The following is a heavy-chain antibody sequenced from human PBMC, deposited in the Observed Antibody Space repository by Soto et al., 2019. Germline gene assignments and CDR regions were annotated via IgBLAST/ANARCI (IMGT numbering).Heavy chain of an antibody. CDR1: GASLGGFH. D-gene: IGHD3-16*01. Sequence: SETLSLTCAIYGASLGGFHWTWLRQAPGKGLEWIGELIHGGSTNYNPSLKGRVSFSLDTSKNQFSLHLMSVTAADTAVYYRARSPLGYDYVRQTWREVGASFDIWGRGTLVTVSS. V-gene: IGHV4-34*12. CDR2: LIHGGST. J-gene: IGHJ3*02. CDR3: ARSPLGYDYVRQTWREVGASFDI.